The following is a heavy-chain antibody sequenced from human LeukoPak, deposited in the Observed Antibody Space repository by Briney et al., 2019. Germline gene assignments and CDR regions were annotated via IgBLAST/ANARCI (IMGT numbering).Heavy chain of an antibody. CDR2: ISYDGSNK. CDR1: GFTFSSYA. V-gene: IGHV3-30-3*01. Sequence: GGSLRLSCAASGFTFSSYAMHWVRQAPGKGLEWVAVISYDGSNKYYADSVKGRFTISRDNSKNTLYLQMNSLRAEDTAVYYCARPRAPYQLLSYGMDVWGQGTTVTVSS. D-gene: IGHD2-2*01. J-gene: IGHJ6*02. CDR3: ARPRAPYQLLSYGMDV.